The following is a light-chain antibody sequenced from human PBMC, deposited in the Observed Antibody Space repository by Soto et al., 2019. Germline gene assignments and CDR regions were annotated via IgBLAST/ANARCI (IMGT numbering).Light chain of an antibody. V-gene: IGKV3D-15*01. CDR3: QQYNDRPRT. J-gene: IGKJ1*01. CDR1: QSVSSN. Sequence: EVMMTQSASTLSVSPGERATLSCRASQSVSSNLAWYQQKPGQAPRLLIYGASTRATGIPDRFSGSGSGTEFTLTISSLQSEDFAVYYCQQYNDRPRTVGQRTKV. CDR2: GAS.